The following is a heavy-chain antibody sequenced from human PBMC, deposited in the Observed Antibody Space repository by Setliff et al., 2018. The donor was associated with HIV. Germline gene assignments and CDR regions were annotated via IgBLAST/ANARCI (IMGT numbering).Heavy chain of an antibody. D-gene: IGHD2-15*01. CDR1: GFAFCTFD. J-gene: IGHJ3*01. CDR2: VSPGGDTT. CDR3: AKPTSGLYPRAFDL. Sequence: PGGSLRLSCAASGFAFCTFDMNWVRQIPGQGLEWVAAVSPGGDTTYYADSVKGRFTVSRDDSKNMLFLQMNTLGAEDTAIYYCAKPTSGLYPRAFDLWGQGTMVTVSS. V-gene: IGHV3-23*01.